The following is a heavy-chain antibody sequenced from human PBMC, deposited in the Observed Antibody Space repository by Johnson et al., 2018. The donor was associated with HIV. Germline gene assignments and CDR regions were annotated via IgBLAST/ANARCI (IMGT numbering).Heavy chain of an antibody. CDR3: ARDSYSSWEDAFDI. CDR2: INQDGSEK. V-gene: IGHV3-7*05. D-gene: IGHD6-6*01. CDR1: GFTFSNYW. J-gene: IGHJ3*02. Sequence: VQLVESGGDLVQTGGSLRLSCAASGFTFSNYWMTWVRQAPGKGLEWVANINQDGSEKNYVDSVKGRFTISRDNAKNSLYLQMNSLRAEDTAVYYCARDSYSSWEDAFDIWGQGTMVTVSS.